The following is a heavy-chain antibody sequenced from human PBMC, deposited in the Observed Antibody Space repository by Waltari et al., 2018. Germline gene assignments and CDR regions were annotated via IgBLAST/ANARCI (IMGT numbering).Heavy chain of an antibody. V-gene: IGHV3-11*04. Sequence: QLQLQESGPGLVKPSETLSLTCTVSGGSISSSSYYWGWIRQPPGKGLEWVSYISSSSSTIYYADSVKGRFTISRDNAKNSLYLQMNSLRAEDTAVYYCARDYDFWSGYYTGFDYWGQGTLVTVSS. CDR1: GGSISSSS. CDR3: ARDYDFWSGYYTGFDY. CDR2: ISSSSSTI. D-gene: IGHD3-3*01. J-gene: IGHJ4*02.